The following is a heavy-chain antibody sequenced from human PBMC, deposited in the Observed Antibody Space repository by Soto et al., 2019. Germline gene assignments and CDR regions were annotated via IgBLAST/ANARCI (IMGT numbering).Heavy chain of an antibody. CDR2: IYYSGST. Sequence: QVQLQESGPGLVKPSQTLSLTCTVSGGSISSGGYYWSWIRQHPGKGLEWIGYIYYSGSTYYNPSLMRRVTISVDTSKNQFSLKLSSVTAADTAVYYCARSTVGVGAVDYWGQGTLVTVSS. D-gene: IGHD1-26*01. CDR1: GGSISSGGYY. V-gene: IGHV4-31*03. J-gene: IGHJ4*02. CDR3: ARSTVGVGAVDY.